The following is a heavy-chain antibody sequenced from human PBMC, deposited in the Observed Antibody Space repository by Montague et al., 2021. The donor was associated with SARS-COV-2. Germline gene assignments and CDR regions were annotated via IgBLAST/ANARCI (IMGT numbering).Heavy chain of an antibody. V-gene: IGHV4-59*01. CDR1: GGSMRRYY. CDR3: ARRGTGNYEILDY. J-gene: IGHJ4*02. CDR2: IYDSGGA. Sequence: LVKPTQTLTLTCTISGGSMRRYYWTWIRQLPGKELEWIGSIYDSGGARYNPSLKSRVSISVDASENQFSLRVTSVTAADTAVYFCARRGTGNYEILDYWGQGILVTVSS. D-gene: IGHD3-3*01.